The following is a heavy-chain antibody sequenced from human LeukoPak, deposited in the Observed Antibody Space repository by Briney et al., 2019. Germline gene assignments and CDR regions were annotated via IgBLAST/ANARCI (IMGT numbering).Heavy chain of an antibody. J-gene: IGHJ4*02. V-gene: IGHV1-18*01. CDR1: DYTFTNYG. D-gene: IGHD3-10*01. CDR2: ISPYNGNT. CDR3: ARGEVRFGELWTYLTY. Sequence: ASVNVSCKASDYTFTNYGITWVRQAPGQGLEWMGLISPYNGNTNYAQKFQGRVTITTDTSTSTAYMELRSLRSDDTAVYYCARGEVRFGELWTYLTYWGEGTLVTVSS.